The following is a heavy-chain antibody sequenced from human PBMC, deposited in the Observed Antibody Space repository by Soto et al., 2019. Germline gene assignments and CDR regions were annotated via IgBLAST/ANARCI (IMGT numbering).Heavy chain of an antibody. CDR1: GGSISSGDYY. J-gene: IGHJ6*02. V-gene: IGHV4-30-4*01. CDR2: IYYSGST. CDR3: AREHYDFWSGLLGGMDV. D-gene: IGHD3-3*01. Sequence: LSLTCTVSGGSISSGDYYWSWIRQPPGKGLEWIGYIYYSGSTYYNPSLKSRVTISVDTSKNQFSLKLSSVTAADTAVYYCAREHYDFWSGLLGGMDVWGQGTTVTVSS.